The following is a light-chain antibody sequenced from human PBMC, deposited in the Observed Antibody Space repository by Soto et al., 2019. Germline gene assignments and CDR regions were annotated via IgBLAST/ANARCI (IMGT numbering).Light chain of an antibody. CDR3: SSYAGSGTSDVV. Sequence: QPALTQPASVSGSPGQSITISCTGTSSDVGSYNLVSWYQHHPGNAPKLMIYEGNKRPSGVSDRFSGSKSGNTASLTISGLQAEDEADYYCSSYAGSGTSDVVFGGGTKLTVL. CDR2: EGN. V-gene: IGLV2-23*01. J-gene: IGLJ2*01. CDR1: SSDVGSYNL.